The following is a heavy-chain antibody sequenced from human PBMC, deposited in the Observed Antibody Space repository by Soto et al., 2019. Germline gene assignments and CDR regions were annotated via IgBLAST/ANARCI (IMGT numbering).Heavy chain of an antibody. J-gene: IGHJ4*02. D-gene: IGHD2-21*02. V-gene: IGHV1-69*13. Sequence: GASVKVSCKASGGTFSSYAISWVRQAPGQGLEWMGGIIPIFGTANYAQKFQGRVTITADESTSTAYMELSSLRSEDTAVYYCARDYYMVVTAIPGYWGQGTLVTVSS. CDR1: GGTFSSYA. CDR3: ARDYYMVVTAIPGY. CDR2: IIPIFGTA.